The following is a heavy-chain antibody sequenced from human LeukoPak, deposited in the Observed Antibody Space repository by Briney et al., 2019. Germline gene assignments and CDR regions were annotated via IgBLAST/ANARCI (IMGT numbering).Heavy chain of an antibody. CDR1: GGSISSSSYY. CDR3: ARHVRYCTNGVCVRYYFDY. V-gene: IGHV4-39*01. CDR2: IYYSGST. D-gene: IGHD2-8*01. J-gene: IGHJ4*02. Sequence: PSETLSLTCTVSGGSISSSSYYWGWIRQPPGKGREWIGSIYYSGSTYYNPSLKSRVTISVYTSKNQFSLKLSSVTAADTAVYYCARHVRYCTNGVCVRYYFDYGGQGTLVTVSS.